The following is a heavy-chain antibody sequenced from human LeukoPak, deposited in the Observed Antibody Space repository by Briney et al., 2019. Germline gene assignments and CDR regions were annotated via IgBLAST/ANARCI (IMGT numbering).Heavy chain of an antibody. CDR1: GFTFSSYE. Sequence: GGSLRLSCAASGFTFSSYEMNWVRQAPGKGLEWVSYISSSGSTIYYADSGKGRFTISRDNAKNSLYLQMNGLRAEDTAVYYCARDRARYDHWGQGTLVTVSS. CDR3: ARDRARYDH. V-gene: IGHV3-48*03. J-gene: IGHJ4*02. D-gene: IGHD3-22*01. CDR2: ISSSGSTI.